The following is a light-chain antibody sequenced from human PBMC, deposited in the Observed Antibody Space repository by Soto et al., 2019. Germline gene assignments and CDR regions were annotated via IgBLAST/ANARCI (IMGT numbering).Light chain of an antibody. CDR3: CSYAGSYTFV. CDR1: SSDVVTHTR. J-gene: IGLJ1*01. V-gene: IGLV2-23*01. CDR2: EGT. Sequence: QSALTQPASVSGSPGQSITISGTETSSDVVTHTRVSWYQQHPVTAPKLMIYEGTKRPSGVTHRFSGSKSGNTASLTISGLQAEDEADYYCCSYAGSYTFVFGTGTKLTVL.